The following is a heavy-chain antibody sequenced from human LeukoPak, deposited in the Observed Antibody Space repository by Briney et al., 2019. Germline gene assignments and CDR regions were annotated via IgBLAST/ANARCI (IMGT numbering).Heavy chain of an antibody. CDR2: INPSSGGT. Sequence: ASVKVSCKASGYTFTGYYMHWVRQAPGQGLEWMGWINPSSGGTNYAQKFQGRVTMTRDTSISTAYMELSRLRSDDTAVYYCARGGIVVVPAAGDDYWGQGTLVTVSS. V-gene: IGHV1-2*02. CDR1: GYTFTGYY. J-gene: IGHJ4*02. D-gene: IGHD2-2*01. CDR3: ARGGIVVVPAAGDDY.